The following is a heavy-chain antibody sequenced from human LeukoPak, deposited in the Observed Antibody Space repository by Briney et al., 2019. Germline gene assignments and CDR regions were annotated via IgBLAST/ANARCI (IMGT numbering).Heavy chain of an antibody. CDR3: ARGVLRFLEWSITEGGYFDY. Sequence: GGSLRLSCAASGFTFSSYSMNWVRQAPGKGLEWVSSISSSSSYIYYADSVKGRFTISRDNAKNSLYLQMNSLRAEDTAVYYCARGVLRFLEWSITEGGYFDYWVQGTLVTVSS. CDR1: GFTFSSYS. J-gene: IGHJ4*02. D-gene: IGHD3-3*01. V-gene: IGHV3-21*01. CDR2: ISSSSSYI.